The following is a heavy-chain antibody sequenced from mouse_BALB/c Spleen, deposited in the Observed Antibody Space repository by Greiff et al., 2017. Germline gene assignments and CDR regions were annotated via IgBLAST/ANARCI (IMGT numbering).Heavy chain of an antibody. V-gene: IGHV1-7*01. J-gene: IGHJ2*01. CDR2: INPSTGYT. D-gene: IGHD1-1*01. CDR1: GYTFTSYW. Sequence: QVQLQQSGAELAKPGASVKMSCKASGYTFTSYWMHWVKQRPGQGLEWIGYINPSTGYTEYNQKFKDKATLTADKSSSTAYMQLSSLTSEDSAVYYCARSPYGSSFFDYWGQGTTLTVSS. CDR3: ARSPYGSSFFDY.